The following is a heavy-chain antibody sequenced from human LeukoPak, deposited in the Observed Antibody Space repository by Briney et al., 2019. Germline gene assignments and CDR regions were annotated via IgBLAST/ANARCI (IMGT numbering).Heavy chain of an antibody. CDR1: GFTFSSYE. V-gene: IGHV3-48*03. J-gene: IGHJ5*02. Sequence: PGGSLRLSCAASGFTFSSYEMNWVRQAPGKGLEWVSYISSSGSTIYYADSVKGRFTISRDSSRNMLYLQMNSLRAEDTAVYYCVRDHYGLTSYPNPWGQGTLVTVSS. CDR3: VRDHYGLTSYPNP. CDR2: ISSSGSTI. D-gene: IGHD3-10*01.